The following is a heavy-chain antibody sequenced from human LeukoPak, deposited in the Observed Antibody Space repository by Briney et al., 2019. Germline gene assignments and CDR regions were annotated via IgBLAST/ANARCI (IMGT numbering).Heavy chain of an antibody. CDR2: INPDGSEE. D-gene: IGHD3-22*01. CDR1: RFTFSSYS. V-gene: IGHV3-7*01. J-gene: IGHJ4*02. Sequence: GGSLRLSCAASRFTFSSYSMTWVRQAPGRGLEWVANINPDGSEEKYLDSVKGRFTIPRDNAKNSLFLQMSSLRAEDTAIYYCARPGAYSSGRYYYDYWGQGTLVTVSS. CDR3: ARPGAYSSGRYYYDY.